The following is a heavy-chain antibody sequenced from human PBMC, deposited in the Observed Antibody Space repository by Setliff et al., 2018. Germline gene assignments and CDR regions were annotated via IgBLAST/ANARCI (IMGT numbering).Heavy chain of an antibody. Sequence: SVKVSCKTSGYAFITFGMSWVRQAPGQGLEWMGGIIPIFGTTNYAQRFQGRVTITTDESTSTAYMELSSLRSEDTAVYYCARERGDIVTTTSYYYYLDVWGKGTTVTVSS. D-gene: IGHD5-12*01. CDR1: GYAFITFG. J-gene: IGHJ6*03. CDR2: IIPIFGTT. V-gene: IGHV1-69*05. CDR3: ARERGDIVTTTSYYYYLDV.